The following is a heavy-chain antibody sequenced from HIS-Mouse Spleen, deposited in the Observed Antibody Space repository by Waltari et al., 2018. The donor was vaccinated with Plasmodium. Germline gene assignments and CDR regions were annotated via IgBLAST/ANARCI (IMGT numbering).Heavy chain of an antibody. Sequence: QVQLQQWGAGLLKPSETLSLTCAVYGGSFSRYYWSWIRQPPGKGLEWIGEINHSGSTNYNPSLKSRVTISVDTSKNQFSLKLSSVTAADTAVYYCARAPIRDAFDIWGQGTMVTVSS. J-gene: IGHJ3*02. CDR2: INHSGST. V-gene: IGHV4-34*01. D-gene: IGHD3-9*01. CDR3: ARAPIRDAFDI. CDR1: GGSFSRYY.